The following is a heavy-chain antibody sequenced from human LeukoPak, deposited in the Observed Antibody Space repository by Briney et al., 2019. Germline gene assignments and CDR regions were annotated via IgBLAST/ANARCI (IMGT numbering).Heavy chain of an antibody. J-gene: IGHJ4*02. CDR2: INPSGGST. D-gene: IGHD3-22*01. Sequence: EASVKVSCKASGYTFTSYYMHWVRQAPGQGLEWMGIINPSGGSTSYAQKFQGRVTMTRDTSTSTVYMELSSLRSEDTAVYYCARVFSSGPEWSARAFDYWGQGTLVTVSS. V-gene: IGHV1-46*01. CDR1: GYTFTSYY. CDR3: ARVFSSGPEWSARAFDY.